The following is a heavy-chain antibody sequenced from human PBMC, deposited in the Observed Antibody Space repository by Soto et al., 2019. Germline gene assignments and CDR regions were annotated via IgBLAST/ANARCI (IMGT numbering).Heavy chain of an antibody. CDR2: TYYRSKWYN. CDR1: GYRVTSNRAA. CDR3: ARVKAAPNYYGMDV. J-gene: IGHJ6*02. V-gene: IGHV6-1*01. Sequence: SQTLSLTCAISGYRVTSNRAAWNLIRHSPSRGLEWLGRTYYRSKWYNDYAVSVKSRITINPDTSKNQFSLQLNSVTPEDTAVYYCARVKAAPNYYGMDVWGQGTTVTVSS. D-gene: IGHD6-13*01.